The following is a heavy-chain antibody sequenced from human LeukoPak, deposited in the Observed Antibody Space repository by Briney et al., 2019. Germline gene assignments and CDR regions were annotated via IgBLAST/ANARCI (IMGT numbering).Heavy chain of an antibody. CDR2: ISGSGGST. V-gene: IGHV3-23*01. CDR3: ARDPGSLGIAVAGDDY. D-gene: IGHD6-19*01. J-gene: IGHJ4*02. CDR1: GFTFSSYA. Sequence: GGSLRLSCAASGFTFSSYAMSWVRQAPGKGLEWVSAISGSGGSTYYADPVKGRFTISRDNAKNSLYLQMNSLRAEDTAVYYCARDPGSLGIAVAGDDYWGQGTLVTVSS.